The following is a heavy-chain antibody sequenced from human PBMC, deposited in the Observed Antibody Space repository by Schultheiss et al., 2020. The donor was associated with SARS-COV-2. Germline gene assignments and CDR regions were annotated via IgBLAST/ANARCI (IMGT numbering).Heavy chain of an antibody. Sequence: GGSLRLSCSASGFTFSSYAMHWVRQAPGKGLEWVSAISGSGGSTYYADSVKGRFTISRDNSKNTLYLQMNSLKTEDTAVYYCTTVHDFWSGYPLDYWGQGTLVTSPQ. D-gene: IGHD3-3*01. CDR2: ISGSGGST. CDR1: GFTFSSYA. V-gene: IGHV3-23*01. CDR3: TTVHDFWSGYPLDY. J-gene: IGHJ4*02.